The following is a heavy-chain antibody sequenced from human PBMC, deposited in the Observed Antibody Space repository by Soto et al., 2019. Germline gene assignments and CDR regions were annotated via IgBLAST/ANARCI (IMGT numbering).Heavy chain of an antibody. CDR2: ISSSGTTI. D-gene: IGHD3-16*01. J-gene: IGHJ6*03. Sequence: QVQLVESGGGLVTPGGSLRLSCAASGFTFSDYNMSWIRQAPGKWLEWVSYISSSGTTIYYADSVKGGFTISRDNAKNSLYLQMNRLRAEDTAVYYCARDGLRSMLTFSPDYYDYYMDVWVRGTTVTVSS. CDR1: GFTFSDYN. CDR3: ARDGLRSMLTFSPDYYDYYMDV. V-gene: IGHV3-11*01.